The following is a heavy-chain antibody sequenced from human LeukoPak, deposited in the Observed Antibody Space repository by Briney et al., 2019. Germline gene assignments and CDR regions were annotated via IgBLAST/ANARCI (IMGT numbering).Heavy chain of an antibody. CDR1: GGSLSGYY. Sequence: SETLSLTCAVYGGSLSGYYWSWIRQPPGKGLEWIGEINHSGSTNYNPSLKSRVTISVDTSKNQFSLKLSSVTAADTAVYYCARRVIRWGGYSGYDVFDYWGQGTLVTVSS. D-gene: IGHD5-12*01. J-gene: IGHJ4*02. CDR2: INHSGST. CDR3: ARRVIRWGGYSGYDVFDY. V-gene: IGHV4-34*01.